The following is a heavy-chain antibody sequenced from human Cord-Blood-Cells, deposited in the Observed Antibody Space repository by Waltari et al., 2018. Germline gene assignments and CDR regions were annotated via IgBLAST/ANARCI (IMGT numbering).Heavy chain of an antibody. CDR2: IYYSGIT. CDR3: ARLVIFGVVIDY. Sequence: QLQLQESGPGLVKPSETLSLTCTVSGGSISISRYYWAGIRHPPGKGLEWIGSIYYSGITYYNPSLKSRVTISVDTSKNQFSLKLSSVTAADTAVYYCARLVIFGVVIDYWGQGTLVTVSS. J-gene: IGHJ4*02. CDR1: GGSISISRYY. V-gene: IGHV4-39*01. D-gene: IGHD3-3*01.